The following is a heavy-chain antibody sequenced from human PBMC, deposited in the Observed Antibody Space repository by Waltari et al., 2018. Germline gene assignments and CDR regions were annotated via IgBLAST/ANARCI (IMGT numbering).Heavy chain of an antibody. Sequence: VQLVASGGGLVLQGGSRRLSCVAPAFSFSTSGMPWARQPPGQGLVWVSRINSDGSGTGDADSVNGRVIISRDNAKNTLYLQMNSLRAEDTALYYLGRREGSVTMVRGIDQWGQGTLVTVSS. V-gene: IGHV3-74*01. CDR2: INSDGSGT. D-gene: IGHD3-10*01. CDR1: AFSFSTSG. CDR3: GRREGSVTMVRGIDQ. J-gene: IGHJ4*02.